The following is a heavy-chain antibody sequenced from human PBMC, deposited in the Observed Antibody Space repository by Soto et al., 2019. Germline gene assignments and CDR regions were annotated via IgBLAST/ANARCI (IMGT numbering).Heavy chain of an antibody. CDR1: GVYINNDPYF. Sequence: QVQLQESGPGLVKPSQTLSLRCAVSGVYINNDPYFWCWIRQYPGKGLEWIGYIYSSGTTYYNPSLLSRVSMSLDTSGNQFSLRLSFVTAADTAVYFCARGADYGDTVREYFFDFWGQGALVTVSS. J-gene: IGHJ4*02. D-gene: IGHD4-17*01. CDR2: IYSSGTT. CDR3: ARGADYGDTVREYFFDF. V-gene: IGHV4-31*11.